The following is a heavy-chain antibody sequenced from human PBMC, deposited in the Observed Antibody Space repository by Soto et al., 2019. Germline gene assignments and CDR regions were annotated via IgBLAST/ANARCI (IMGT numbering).Heavy chain of an antibody. D-gene: IGHD3-3*01. CDR1: GYSFTSYW. CDR2: IYPGDSDT. CDR3: ERASSGEWFLCGRVWVGWVG. Sequence: GESLKISCKGSGYSFTSYWIGWVRQMPGKGLEWMGIIYPGDSDTRYSPSFQGQVTISADKSISTAYLQWSRLKASDTAMYYCERASSGEWFLCGRVWVGWVGWGHGTLVTFSP. V-gene: IGHV5-51*01. J-gene: IGHJ4*01.